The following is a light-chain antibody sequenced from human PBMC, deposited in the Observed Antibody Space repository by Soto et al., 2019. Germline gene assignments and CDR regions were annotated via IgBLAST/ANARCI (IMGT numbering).Light chain of an antibody. CDR1: SSNIGAGYD. Sequence: QSVLTQTPSVSGAPGQKITMSCTGSSSNIGAGYDVHWYQQLPGAAPRLLIYADNNRPSGVPDRFSASNSGTSASLAITGLQGEDEAVYYCQSYDTSLSGVMFGAGTKLTVL. CDR3: QSYDTSLSGVM. V-gene: IGLV1-40*01. CDR2: ADN. J-gene: IGLJ3*02.